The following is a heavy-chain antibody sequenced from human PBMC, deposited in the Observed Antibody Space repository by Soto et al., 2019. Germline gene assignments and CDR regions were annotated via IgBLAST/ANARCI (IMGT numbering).Heavy chain of an antibody. J-gene: IGHJ6*03. V-gene: IGHV4-59*01. D-gene: IGHD3-3*01. CDR1: GGSISSYY. CDR2: IYYSGST. CDR3: ARGHSRYDTTYYDFWSGCYPTPDYYYMDV. Sequence: SETLSLTCTVSGGSISSYYWSWIRQPPGKGLEWIGYIYYSGSTNYNPSHKSRVNISVDTSKNQFFLKMSSVTAAETAVYYCARGHSRYDTTYYDFWSGCYPTPDYYYMDVWGKGTTVTVSS.